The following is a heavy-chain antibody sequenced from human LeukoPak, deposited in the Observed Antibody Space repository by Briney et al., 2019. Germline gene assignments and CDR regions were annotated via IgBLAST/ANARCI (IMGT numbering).Heavy chain of an antibody. Sequence: GRSLGLSCAASGFTFSSYAMHWVRQAPGKGLEWVAVISYDGSNKYYADSVKGRFTISRDNSKNTLYLQMNSLRAEDTAVYYCARSKPSPIVVVPAATYYYGMDVWGQGATVTVSS. CDR1: GFTFSSYA. CDR3: ARSKPSPIVVVPAATYYYGMDV. J-gene: IGHJ6*02. D-gene: IGHD2-2*01. V-gene: IGHV3-30-3*01. CDR2: ISYDGSNK.